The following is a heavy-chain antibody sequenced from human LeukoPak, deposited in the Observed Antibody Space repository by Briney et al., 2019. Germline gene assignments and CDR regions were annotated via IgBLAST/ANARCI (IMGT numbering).Heavy chain of an antibody. CDR1: GGSISSSSYY. V-gene: IGHV4-39*01. Sequence: SETLSLTXTVSGGSISSSSYYWGWIRQPPGKGLEWIGSIYYSGSTYYNPSLKSRVTISVDTSKNQFSLKLSSVTAADTAVYYCASPFAGRQTFDYWGQGTLVTVSS. CDR3: ASPFAGRQTFDY. CDR2: IYYSGST. J-gene: IGHJ4*02.